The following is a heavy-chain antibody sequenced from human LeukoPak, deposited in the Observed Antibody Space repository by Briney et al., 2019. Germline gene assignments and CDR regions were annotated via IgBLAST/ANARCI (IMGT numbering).Heavy chain of an antibody. V-gene: IGHV3-30-3*01. CDR2: ISYDGNNK. D-gene: IGHD6-19*01. Sequence: PGGSLRLSCAASGFTFSSYAMHWVRQAPGKGLEWVAIISYDGNNKYYADSVKGRFTISRDNSKNTLYLQMNSLRAEDTAVYYCARDQSSGWYRHHDYWGQGTLVTVSS. J-gene: IGHJ4*02. CDR3: ARDQSSGWYRHHDY. CDR1: GFTFSSYA.